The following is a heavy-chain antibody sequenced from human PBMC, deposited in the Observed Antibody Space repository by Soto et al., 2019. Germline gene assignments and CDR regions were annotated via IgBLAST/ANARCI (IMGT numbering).Heavy chain of an antibody. Sequence: ASVKVSCKASGYTFTSYGISWVRQAPGQGLEWMGWISAYNGNTNYAQKLQGRVTMTTDTSTSTAYMELRSLRSDDTAVYYCARDGGYCSSTSCYLNWFDPWGQGTLVTVSS. J-gene: IGHJ5*02. CDR2: ISAYNGNT. V-gene: IGHV1-18*04. CDR1: GYTFTSYG. D-gene: IGHD2-2*01. CDR3: ARDGGYCSSTSCYLNWFDP.